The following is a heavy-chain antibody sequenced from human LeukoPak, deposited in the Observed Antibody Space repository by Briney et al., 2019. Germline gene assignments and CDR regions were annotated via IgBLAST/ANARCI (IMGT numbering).Heavy chain of an antibody. Sequence: PGGSLRLSCTASGFTFSSNWMHWVRQAPGKGLVWVSRINSDGSSTNYADSVKGRFTISRDNAKSTLYLQMNSLRAEDAAVYYCPRGLTSSCSGFDYWGQGTLVTVSS. CDR3: PRGLTSSCSGFDY. CDR1: GFTFSSNW. J-gene: IGHJ4*02. CDR2: INSDGSST. D-gene: IGHD6-13*01. V-gene: IGHV3-74*01.